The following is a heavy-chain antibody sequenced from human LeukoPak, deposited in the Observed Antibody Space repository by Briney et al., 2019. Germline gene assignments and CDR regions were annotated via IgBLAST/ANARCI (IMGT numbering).Heavy chain of an antibody. Sequence: SDTLSPTRAVSCGSISCYYGCWSRQPAGQGLEWSGYIYYSGSTNYDRSLQSLVTISVDTSKNQFSLKLSPVTAADTAVYYCAGGGFDYWGQGPLDTVSS. CDR3: AGGGFDY. J-gene: IGHJ4*02. V-gene: IGHV4-59*07. CDR2: IYYSGST. CDR1: CGSISCYY. D-gene: IGHD3-16*01.